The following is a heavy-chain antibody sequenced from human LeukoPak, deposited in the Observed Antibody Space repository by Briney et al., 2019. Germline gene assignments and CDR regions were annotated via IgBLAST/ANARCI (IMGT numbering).Heavy chain of an antibody. CDR1: GFTFSSYA. V-gene: IGHV3-23*01. D-gene: IGHD5-18*01. J-gene: IGHJ4*02. Sequence: GGSLILSCSASGFTFSSYAMAWVRQAPGKGLEWVSAIGDTGESTYDADSVKGRFTISRDNSKNMVYLQMDSLRAEDTATYYCSKLNSYGDYWGQGTLVTISS. CDR3: SKLNSYGDY. CDR2: IGDTGEST.